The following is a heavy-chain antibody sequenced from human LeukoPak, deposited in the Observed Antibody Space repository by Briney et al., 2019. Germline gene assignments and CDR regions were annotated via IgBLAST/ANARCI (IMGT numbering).Heavy chain of an antibody. CDR3: ARGVSMIVVVIHDWYFDL. CDR1: GGSISSSSYY. CDR2: IYYSGRT. V-gene: IGHV4-39*01. Sequence: SETLSLTCTVSGGSISSSSYYWGWIRQPPGKGLEWIGNIYYSGRTYYNPSLKSRVTISVDTSKNQFSLKLSSVTATDTAVYYCARGVSMIVVVIHDWYFDLWGRGILVTVSS. D-gene: IGHD3-22*01. J-gene: IGHJ2*01.